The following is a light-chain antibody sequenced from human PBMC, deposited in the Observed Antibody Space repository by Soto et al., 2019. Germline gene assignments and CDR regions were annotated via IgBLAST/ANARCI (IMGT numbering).Light chain of an antibody. CDR1: QSVSSY. Sequence: EIVLTQSPATLSLSPGERATLSCRASQSVSSYLAWYQHKPGQAPRLLIYDASNRATGIPARFSGSGSGTDFTLTISSLEPEDFAVYYCQQRRNLPPGTFGGGTKLELK. V-gene: IGKV3-11*01. J-gene: IGKJ4*02. CDR2: DAS. CDR3: QQRRNLPPGT.